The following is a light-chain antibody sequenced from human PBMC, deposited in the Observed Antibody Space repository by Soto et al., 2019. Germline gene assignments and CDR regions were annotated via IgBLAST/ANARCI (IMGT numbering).Light chain of an antibody. V-gene: IGLV1-40*01. J-gene: IGLJ3*02. CDR1: STNIGAGYD. Sequence: QSVLTQPPSVSGAPGQRATISCTGSSTNIGAGYDVHWYQQLPGTAPKLLIYGNSHRPSGVPDRFSGSKSGTSASLAITGLQAEYEADYFCQSYDSSLSAWVFGGGTKLTVL. CDR2: GNS. CDR3: QSYDSSLSAWV.